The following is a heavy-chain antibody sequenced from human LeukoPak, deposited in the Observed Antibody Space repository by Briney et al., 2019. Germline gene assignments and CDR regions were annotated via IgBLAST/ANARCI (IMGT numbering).Heavy chain of an antibody. D-gene: IGHD3-10*01. V-gene: IGHV3-23*01. J-gene: IGHJ4*02. CDR2: ISGSGSST. CDR1: GFTFSNYG. Sequence: PGGSLRLSCVVSGFTFSNYGTSWVRQAPGKGLEWVSAISGSGSSTSYADSVKGRFTFSRDNSKNTVYLQMNSLRAEDTAVYYCAKAPPAGSYYFDYWGQGTLVTVSS. CDR3: AKAPPAGSYYFDY.